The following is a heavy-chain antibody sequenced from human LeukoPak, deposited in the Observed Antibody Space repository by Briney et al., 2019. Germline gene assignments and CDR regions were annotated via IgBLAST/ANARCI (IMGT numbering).Heavy chain of an antibody. V-gene: IGHV4-39*07. Sequence: SETLSLTCTVSGGSISSYYWGWIRQPPGKGLEWIGSIYYSGSTYYNPSLKSRVTISVDTSKNQFSLKLSSVTAADTAVYYCARVVVGATKGGAYWGQGTLVTVSS. CDR1: GGSISSYY. CDR3: ARVVVGATKGGAY. CDR2: IYYSGST. J-gene: IGHJ4*02. D-gene: IGHD1-26*01.